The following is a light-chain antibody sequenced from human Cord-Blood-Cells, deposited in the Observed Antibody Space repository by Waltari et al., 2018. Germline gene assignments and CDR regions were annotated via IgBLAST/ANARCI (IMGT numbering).Light chain of an antibody. Sequence: QSALTQPRSVSGSPGQSVTISCTGTSSDVGGYNYVSWYQQHPGKAPKLMIYDVSKRPSGVPDRFSGSKSGNTASLTISGLQAEYEADYYCCSYAGIYVFGTGTKVTVL. V-gene: IGLV2-11*01. CDR2: DVS. CDR1: SSDVGGYNY. CDR3: CSYAGIYV. J-gene: IGLJ1*01.